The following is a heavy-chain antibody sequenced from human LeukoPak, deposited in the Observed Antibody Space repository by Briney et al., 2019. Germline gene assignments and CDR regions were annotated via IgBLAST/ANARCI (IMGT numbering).Heavy chain of an antibody. CDR2: IYYSGST. Sequence: TSSETLSLTCTVSGGSISSYYWSWIRQPPGKGLEWIGYIYYSGSTNYNPSLKSRVTISVDTSKNQFSLKLSSVTAADTAVYYCAGRAYSSGWEIDYWGQGTLVTVSS. D-gene: IGHD6-19*01. CDR1: GGSISSYY. CDR3: AGRAYSSGWEIDY. V-gene: IGHV4-59*01. J-gene: IGHJ4*02.